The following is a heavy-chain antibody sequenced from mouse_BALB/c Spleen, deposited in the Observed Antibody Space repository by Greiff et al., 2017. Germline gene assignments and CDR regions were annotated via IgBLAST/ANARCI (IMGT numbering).Heavy chain of an antibody. V-gene: IGHV5-9-3*01. J-gene: IGHJ2*01. CDR1: GFTFSSYA. CDR3: ARHHGRGYFDD. CDR2: ISSGGSYT. Sequence: EVKLMESGGGLVKPGGSLKLSCAASGFTFSSYAMSWVRQTPEKRLEWVATISSGGSYTYYPDSVKGRFTISRDNAKNTLYLQMSSLRSEETAMYYCARHHGRGYFDDWGQGTTLTVSS. D-gene: IGHD1-1*01.